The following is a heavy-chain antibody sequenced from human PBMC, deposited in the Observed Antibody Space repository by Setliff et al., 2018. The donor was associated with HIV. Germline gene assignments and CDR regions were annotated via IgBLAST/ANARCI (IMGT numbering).Heavy chain of an antibody. CDR1: GGSISSGSYY. CDR2: IYTSGTT. Sequence: ASETLSLTCTVSGGSISSGSYYWTWIRQPAGKGLEWIGHIYTSGTTDYNPSLKSRVTISLDTSKNQFSLKLISLTAADTAVYYCARRGEYGGMGYWGLGTLVTVSS. J-gene: IGHJ4*02. CDR3: ARRGEYGGMGY. V-gene: IGHV4-61*09. D-gene: IGHD2-15*01.